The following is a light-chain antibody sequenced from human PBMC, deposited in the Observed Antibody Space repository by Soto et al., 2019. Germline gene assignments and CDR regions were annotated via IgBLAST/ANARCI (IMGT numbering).Light chain of an antibody. CDR3: LSFDSSLSVV. CDR2: GNT. J-gene: IGLJ2*01. V-gene: IGLV1-40*01. CDR1: SSNIGAGYD. Sequence: QPVLTQPPSVSGAPGQRVTISCTGSSSNIGAGYDVHWYQQLPGRAPKLLIYGNTNRPSGVPDRFSGSKSGTSASLAITGLQPEDEADYYCLSFDSSLSVVFGGGTKLTVL.